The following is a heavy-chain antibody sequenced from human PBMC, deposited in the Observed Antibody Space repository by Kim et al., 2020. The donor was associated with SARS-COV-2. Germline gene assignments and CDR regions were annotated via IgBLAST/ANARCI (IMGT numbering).Heavy chain of an antibody. CDR2: IRSKGYDGTT. CDR1: GFSFGDYA. Sequence: GGSLRLSCTASGFSFGDYAMSWFRQAPGKGLEWVGFIRSKGYDGTTEYAASVKGRFTISRDDSKSIAYLQMNSLKIEDTAVYFCSREEGYYDRSGWEWFDPWGQGTLVTVSS. V-gene: IGHV3-49*03. J-gene: IGHJ5*02. CDR3: SREEGYYDRSGWEWFDP. D-gene: IGHD3-22*01.